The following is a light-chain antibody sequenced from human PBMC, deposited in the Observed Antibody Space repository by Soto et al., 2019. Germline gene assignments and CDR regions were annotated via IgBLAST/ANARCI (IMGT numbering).Light chain of an antibody. Sequence: QSVLTQPPSVSGAPGQRVTISCTGSSSNIGAGYDVHWYQKLPGTAPKLLIYGNSNRPSGVPDRFSGSKSGTSASLAITGLQAEDDADYYCQSYDSSLSGWVFGGGTKLTVL. CDR2: GNS. J-gene: IGLJ3*02. CDR3: QSYDSSLSGWV. V-gene: IGLV1-40*01. CDR1: SSNIGAGYD.